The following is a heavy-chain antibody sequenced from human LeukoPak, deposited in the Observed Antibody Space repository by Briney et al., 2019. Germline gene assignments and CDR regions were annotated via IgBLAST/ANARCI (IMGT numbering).Heavy chain of an antibody. V-gene: IGHV4-34*01. CDR3: ARDFILTGGGGI. CDR1: GGSFSDYF. J-gene: IGHJ3*02. D-gene: IGHD3-9*01. CDR2: SNHGGST. Sequence: SETLSLTCAVYGGSFSDYFWSWIRQSPGKGLEWIGESNHGGSTNQNPSLKSRVSMSVDTSKNQFSLKLSSVTAADTAVYYCARDFILTGGGGIWGQGTMVTVSS.